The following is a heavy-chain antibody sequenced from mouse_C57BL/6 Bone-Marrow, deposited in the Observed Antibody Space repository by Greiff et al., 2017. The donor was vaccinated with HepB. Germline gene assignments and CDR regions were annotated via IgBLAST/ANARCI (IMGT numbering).Heavy chain of an antibody. J-gene: IGHJ3*01. V-gene: IGHV14-4*01. CDR3: TFYSNLAWFAY. D-gene: IGHD2-5*01. CDR2: IDPENGET. CDR1: GFNIKDDY. Sequence: EVKLMESGAELVRPGASVKLSCTASGFNIKDDYMHWVKQRPEQGLEWIGWIDPENGETEYASKLQGKATIPADNSANTAYMQLSSLTSADTAVYYCTFYSNLAWFAYWGQGTLVTVSA.